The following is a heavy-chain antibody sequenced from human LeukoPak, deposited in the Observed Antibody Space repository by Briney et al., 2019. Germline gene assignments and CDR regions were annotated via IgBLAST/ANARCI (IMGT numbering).Heavy chain of an antibody. D-gene: IGHD7-27*01. CDR1: GGSVSYYY. J-gene: IGHJ4*02. V-gene: IGHV4-59*02. CDR3: ASRKLGNDY. CDR2: IYHTGST. Sequence: SETLSLTCTISGGSVSYYYWSWIRQSPGKGLEWIGYIYHTGSTSYSPSLKSRVTISADTSQNQFSLKLSSVTAADTAVYYCASRKLGNDYWGQGTLVTVSS.